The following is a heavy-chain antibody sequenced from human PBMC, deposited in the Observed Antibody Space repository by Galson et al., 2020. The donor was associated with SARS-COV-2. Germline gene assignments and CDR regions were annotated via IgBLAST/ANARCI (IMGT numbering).Heavy chain of an antibody. J-gene: IGHJ6*02. Sequence: KIGESLKLSCAASGFTFSSYSMNWVRQAPGKGLEWVSSISSSSSYIYYADSVKGRFTISRDNAKNSLYLQMNSLRAEDTAVYYCATIAAAGTLYYYYGMDVWGQGTTVTVSS. CDR3: ATIAAAGTLYYYYGMDV. V-gene: IGHV3-21*01. CDR1: GFTFSSYS. CDR2: ISSSSSYI. D-gene: IGHD6-13*01.